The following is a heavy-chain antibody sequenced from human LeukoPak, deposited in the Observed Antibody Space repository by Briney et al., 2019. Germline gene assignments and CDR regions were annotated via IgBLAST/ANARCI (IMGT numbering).Heavy chain of an antibody. V-gene: IGHV1-18*04. Sequence: GASVKVSCKASGYTFTSYGISWVRQAPGQGLEWMGWISAYNGNTNYAQKLQGRVTMTTDTSTSTAYMELRSLRSDDTAVYYCAREGYCSSTSCSGYYYYYGMDVWGKGTTATVSS. CDR1: GYTFTSYG. J-gene: IGHJ6*04. CDR2: ISAYNGNT. CDR3: AREGYCSSTSCSGYYYYYGMDV. D-gene: IGHD2-2*01.